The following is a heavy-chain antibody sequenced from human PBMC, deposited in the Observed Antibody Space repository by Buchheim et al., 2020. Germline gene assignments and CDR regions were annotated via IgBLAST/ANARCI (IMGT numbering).Heavy chain of an antibody. D-gene: IGHD3-9*01. Sequence: QVQLVESGGGLVQPGRSLRLSCAASGFTFSSYGMHWVRQAPAKGLEWVAFIRYDGSNKYYADPLKGRFTISRDNSTNTLYLQRNSLRAEDTAVYYCAKEYFDWLLGAFDYGGQGTL. V-gene: IGHV3-30*02. J-gene: IGHJ4*02. CDR1: GFTFSSYG. CDR2: IRYDGSNK. CDR3: AKEYFDWLLGAFDY.